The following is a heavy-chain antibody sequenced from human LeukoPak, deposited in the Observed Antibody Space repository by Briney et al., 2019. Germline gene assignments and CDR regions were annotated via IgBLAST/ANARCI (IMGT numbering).Heavy chain of an antibody. CDR2: IYSGGSGVTT. V-gene: IGHV3-53*01. D-gene: IGHD6-6*01. Sequence: PGGSLRLSCEASGVTVNSNYMNWVRQAPGQGLEGVSVIYSGGSGVTTYYADSVKGRFAISRDSSKNTLYLQMNSLRAEDTAVYYCARESPDRPGFDYWGQGTLVTVSS. J-gene: IGHJ4*02. CDR1: GVTVNSNY. CDR3: ARESPDRPGFDY.